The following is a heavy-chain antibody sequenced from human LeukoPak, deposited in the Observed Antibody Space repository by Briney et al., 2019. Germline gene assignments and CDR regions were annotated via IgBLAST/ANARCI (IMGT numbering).Heavy chain of an antibody. Sequence: SGPTLVKPTQTLTLTCTFSGFSLSTGGVGVGWIRQPPGKALEWLALIYWNDDKRYSPSLKSRLTITKDTSKNQVVLTMTNMDPVDTATYYCAHSLSAAGVIKYFDYWGQGTLVTVSS. CDR2: IYWNDDK. J-gene: IGHJ4*02. V-gene: IGHV2-5*01. CDR1: GFSLSTGGVG. D-gene: IGHD6-13*01. CDR3: AHSLSAAGVIKYFDY.